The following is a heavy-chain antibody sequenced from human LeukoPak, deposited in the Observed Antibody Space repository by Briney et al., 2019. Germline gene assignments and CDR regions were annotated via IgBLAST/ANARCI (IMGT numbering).Heavy chain of an antibody. Sequence: GASVKVSCKASGYTFTSYAMHWVRQAPGQRLEWMGWINAGNGNTKYSQKFQGRVTITRDTSASPAYMELSSLRSEDTAVYYCAREDIVVVPAAKVTPYYYYGMDVWGKGTTVTVSS. J-gene: IGHJ6*04. CDR1: GYTFTSYA. CDR2: INAGNGNT. CDR3: AREDIVVVPAAKVTPYYYYGMDV. V-gene: IGHV1-3*01. D-gene: IGHD2-2*01.